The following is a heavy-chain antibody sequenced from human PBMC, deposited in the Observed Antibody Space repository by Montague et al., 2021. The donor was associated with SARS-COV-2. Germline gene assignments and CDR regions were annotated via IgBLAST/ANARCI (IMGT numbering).Heavy chain of an antibody. CDR3: AKDWWRKIAAPEYFDY. D-gene: IGHD6-25*01. Sequence: SLRLSCAASGFTFSSYGMHWVRQAPGKGLEWVAVIWYDGSNKYYADSVKGRFTISRDNSKNTLYLQMNSLRTEDTAVYYCAKDWWRKIAAPEYFDYWGQGTLVTVSS. CDR2: IWYDGSNK. CDR1: GFTFSSYG. V-gene: IGHV3-33*06. J-gene: IGHJ4*02.